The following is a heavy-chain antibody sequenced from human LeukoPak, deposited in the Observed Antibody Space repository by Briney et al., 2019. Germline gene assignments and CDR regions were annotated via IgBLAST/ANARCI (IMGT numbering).Heavy chain of an antibody. CDR1: GSTFSSYA. CDR2: ISGSGGST. D-gene: IGHD2-2*01. Sequence: GGSLRLSCAASGSTFSSYAMSWVRQAPGKGLEWVSAISGSGGSTYYADSVKGRFTISRDNSKNTLYLQMNSLRAEDTAVYYCAKALGGYCSSTSCFHFDYWGQGTLVTVSS. CDR3: AKALGGYCSSTSCFHFDY. V-gene: IGHV3-23*01. J-gene: IGHJ4*02.